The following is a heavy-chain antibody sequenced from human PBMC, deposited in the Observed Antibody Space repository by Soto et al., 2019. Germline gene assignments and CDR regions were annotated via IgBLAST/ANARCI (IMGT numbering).Heavy chain of an antibody. V-gene: IGHV1-8*01. J-gene: IGHJ4*02. D-gene: IGHD2-8*01. CDR1: GYTFTTYG. CDR3: ARAFLDYDNGVAPDY. CDR2: MNPYSGDT. Sequence: QVQLVQSGAEVKKPGALVKVSCKASGYTFTTYGINWVRQAAGQGLEWMGWMNPYSGDTGYAQKFQGRVTMTRNTSISTADMELSSLRSEDTALYYCARAFLDYDNGVAPDYWGQGTVVTVSS.